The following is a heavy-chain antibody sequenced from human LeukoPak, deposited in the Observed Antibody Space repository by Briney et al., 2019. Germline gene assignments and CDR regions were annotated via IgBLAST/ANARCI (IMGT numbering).Heavy chain of an antibody. Sequence: PGGSLRLSCAASGFTFSSYAMSWVRQAPGKGLEWVSIITNTGGDTSHADSVKGRFTISRDNSKNMLFLQMNSLRAEDTAVYYCAKGVGPSAPNGRVFDFWGQGTLVTVSS. CDR3: AKGVGPSAPNGRVFDF. CDR1: GFTFSSYA. J-gene: IGHJ4*02. D-gene: IGHD2-2*01. V-gene: IGHV3-23*01. CDR2: ITNTGGDT.